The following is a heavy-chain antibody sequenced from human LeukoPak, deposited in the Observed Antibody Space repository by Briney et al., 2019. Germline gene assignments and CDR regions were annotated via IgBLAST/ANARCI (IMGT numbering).Heavy chain of an antibody. CDR3: AKPAISSRGWYYDY. Sequence: GGSLRLSCAASGFTFSSYGMSWVRQAPGKGLEWVSAIGDSGGSTYYADSVKGRFTISRDNSKNTLYLQMNSLRAEDTAVYYCAKPAISSRGWYYDYWGQGTLVTVSS. D-gene: IGHD6-19*01. CDR2: IGDSGGST. V-gene: IGHV3-23*01. J-gene: IGHJ4*02. CDR1: GFTFSSYG.